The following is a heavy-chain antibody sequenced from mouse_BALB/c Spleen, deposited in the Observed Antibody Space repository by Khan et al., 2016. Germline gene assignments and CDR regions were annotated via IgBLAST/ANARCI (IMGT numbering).Heavy chain of an antibody. J-gene: IGHJ2*01. V-gene: IGHV2-9*02. CDR1: GFSLTTYG. Sequence: QVQLKESGPGLVAPSQSLSITCTVSGFSLTTYGVHWVRQPPGKGLEWLGVIWAGGSTNYNSALMSRLSISKDNSKSQVFLKMNSLQNDDTATYYCAMDRYYGTSYFDYWGQGTTLTVSS. CDR2: IWAGGST. D-gene: IGHD1-1*01. CDR3: AMDRYYGTSYFDY.